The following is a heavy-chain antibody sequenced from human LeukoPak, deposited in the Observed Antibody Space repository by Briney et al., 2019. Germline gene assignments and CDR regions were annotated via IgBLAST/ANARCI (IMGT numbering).Heavy chain of an antibody. CDR1: GFTFSSYA. D-gene: IGHD3-10*01. J-gene: IGHJ4*02. CDR2: ISGSGGST. CDR3: AKEPGGSGSYYNMVYFDY. V-gene: IGHV3-23*01. Sequence: HTGVSLRLSCAASGFTFSSYAMSWVRQAPGKGLEWVSAISGSGGSTYYADSVKGRFTISRDNSKNTLYLQMNSLRAEDTAVYYCAKEPGGSGSYYNMVYFDYWGQGTLVTVSS.